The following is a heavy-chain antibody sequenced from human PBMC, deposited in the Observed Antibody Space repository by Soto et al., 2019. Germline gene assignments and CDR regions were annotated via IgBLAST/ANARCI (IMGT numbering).Heavy chain of an antibody. Sequence: QVRLVESGGGLVKPGGSLRLSCAASGFTFSDYSMTWIRQAPGKGLEWVSYIRRSGSTIYYADSVKGRFTISRDNAKNSLYLQMNSLRAEDTAVYYCARGLGPPAAVDYWGQGTLVTVSS. CDR2: IRRSGSTI. CDR3: ARGLGPPAAVDY. J-gene: IGHJ4*02. CDR1: GFTFSDYS. D-gene: IGHD2-2*01. V-gene: IGHV3-11*01.